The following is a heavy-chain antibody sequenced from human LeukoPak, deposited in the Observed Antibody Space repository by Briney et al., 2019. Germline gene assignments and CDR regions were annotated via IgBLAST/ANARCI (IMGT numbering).Heavy chain of an antibody. CDR3: AKVRGAVAVTTFDY. CDR1: GYTFTSYD. Sequence: ASVKVSCKASGYTFTSYDINWVRQATGQGLEWMGWMNPNSGNTGHVQKFQGRVTMTRNTSISTAYMELSSLRSEDTAVYYCAKVRGAVAVTTFDYWGQGTLVTVSS. D-gene: IGHD6-19*01. J-gene: IGHJ4*02. CDR2: MNPNSGNT. V-gene: IGHV1-8*01.